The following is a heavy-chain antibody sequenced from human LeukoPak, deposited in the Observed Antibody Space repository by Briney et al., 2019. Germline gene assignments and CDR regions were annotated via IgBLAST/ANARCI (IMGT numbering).Heavy chain of an antibody. CDR3: ARGHPRYFVVVVAASPYYYYMDV. CDR2: SYYTGGT. V-gene: IGHV4-39*07. Sequence: SETLSLTCSVSGASISGSSYYWSWIRQPPGKGLEWISNSYYTGGTYYNPSLRSRVTISVDTSKNQFSLKLSSVTAADTAVYYCARGHPRYFVVVVAASPYYYYMDVWGKGTTVTVSS. CDR1: GASISGSSYY. J-gene: IGHJ6*03. D-gene: IGHD2-15*01.